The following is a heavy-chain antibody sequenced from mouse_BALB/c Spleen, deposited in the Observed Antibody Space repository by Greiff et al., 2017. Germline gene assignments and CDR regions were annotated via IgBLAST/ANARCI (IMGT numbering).Heavy chain of an antibody. J-gene: IGHJ4*01. D-gene: IGHD2-2*01. CDR3: TGWFYAMDY. CDR1: GFTFSSYW. V-gene: IGHV6-3*03. Sequence: EVKVVESGGGLVQPGGSMKLSCVASGFTFSSYWMSWVRQSPEKGLEWVAEIRLKSDNYATHYAESVKGKFTISRDDSKSRLYLQMNSLRAEDTGIYYCTGWFYAMDYWGQGTSVTVSS. CDR2: IRLKSDNYAT.